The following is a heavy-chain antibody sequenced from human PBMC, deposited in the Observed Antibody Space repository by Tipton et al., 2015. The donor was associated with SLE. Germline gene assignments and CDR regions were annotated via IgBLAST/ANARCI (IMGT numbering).Heavy chain of an antibody. CDR1: GGSISSSSYY. J-gene: IGHJ6*03. V-gene: IGHV4-39*07. D-gene: IGHD6-13*01. CDR2: IYYSGST. CDR3: ARGRAAADLYYYYYYMDV. Sequence: LSLTCTVSGGSISSSSYYWGWIRQPPGKGLEWIGSIYYSGSTYYNPSLKSRVTISVDTSKNQFSLKLSSVTAADTAVYYCARGRAAADLYYYYYYMDVWGKGTTVTVSS.